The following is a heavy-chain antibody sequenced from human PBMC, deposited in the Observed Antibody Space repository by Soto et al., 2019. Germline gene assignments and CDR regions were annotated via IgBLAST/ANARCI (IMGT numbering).Heavy chain of an antibody. CDR1: GGSISSGGYS. D-gene: IGHD2-15*01. Sequence: QLQLQESGSGLVKPSQTLSLTCAVSGGSISSGGYSWSWIRQPPGKGLEWIGYIYHSGSTYYNPSPKGRVTTSVDRSKTRVSLKLSSVTAADTAVYYCARGGKGSGPRLGFGAFDIWGQGTMVTVSS. CDR3: ARGGKGSGPRLGFGAFDI. CDR2: IYHSGST. V-gene: IGHV4-30-2*01. J-gene: IGHJ3*02.